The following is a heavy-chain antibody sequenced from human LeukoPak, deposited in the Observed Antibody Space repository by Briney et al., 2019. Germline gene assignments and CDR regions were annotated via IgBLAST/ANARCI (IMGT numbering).Heavy chain of an antibody. D-gene: IGHD3-22*01. CDR1: GFTFSHYY. Sequence: GGSLRLSCAASGFTFSHYYMSWVRQAPGKGLEWVAYIKQDGSEQFYLDSVKGRFTISRDNAKNALYLQMHSLRVEDTAVYYCATYSSLNRREFQYWGQGTLLTVSS. CDR2: IKQDGSEQ. V-gene: IGHV3-7*01. CDR3: ATYSSLNRREFQY. J-gene: IGHJ1*01.